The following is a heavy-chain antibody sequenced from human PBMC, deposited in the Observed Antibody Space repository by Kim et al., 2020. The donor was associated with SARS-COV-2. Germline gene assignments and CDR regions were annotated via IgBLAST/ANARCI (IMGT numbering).Heavy chain of an antibody. CDR2: DGSQA. CDR3: TMCCGLDY. J-gene: IGHJ4*02. D-gene: IGHD6-25*01. Sequence: DGSQAYHGDAVRGRFTISRGNAKNSLYLQMNNLRVDDTAVYYCTMCCGLDYWGQGALVTVSS. V-gene: IGHV3-7*03.